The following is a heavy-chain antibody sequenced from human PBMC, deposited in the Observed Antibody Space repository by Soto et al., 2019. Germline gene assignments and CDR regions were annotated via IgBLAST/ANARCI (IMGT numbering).Heavy chain of an antibody. CDR2: ISAYNGNT. D-gene: IGHD3-22*01. J-gene: IGHJ4*02. Sequence: VASVKVSCKASGYTFTSYGISWVRQAPGQGLEWMGWISAYNGNTNYAQKLQGRVTMTTDTSTSTAYMELRSLRSDDTAVYYCARDLIQSHYYDSSGYGSGYWGQGTLVTVSS. CDR3: ARDLIQSHYYDSSGYGSGY. V-gene: IGHV1-18*01. CDR1: GYTFTSYG.